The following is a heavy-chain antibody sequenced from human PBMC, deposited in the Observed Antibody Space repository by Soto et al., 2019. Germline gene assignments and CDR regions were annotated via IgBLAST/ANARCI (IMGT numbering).Heavy chain of an antibody. J-gene: IGHJ4*02. CDR3: ARDSVVRDIVVVPAALVIDY. CDR2: ISAYNGNT. D-gene: IGHD2-2*01. CDR1: GYTFTSYG. V-gene: IGHV1-18*01. Sequence: ASVKVSCKASGYTFTSYGISWVRQAPGQGLEWMGWISAYNGNTNYAQKLQGRVTMTTDTSTSTAYMELRSLRSDDTAVYYCARDSVVRDIVVVPAALVIDYWGQGTLVTVSS.